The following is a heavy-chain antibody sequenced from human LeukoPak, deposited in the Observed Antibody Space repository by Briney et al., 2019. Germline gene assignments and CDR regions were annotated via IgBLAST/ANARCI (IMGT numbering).Heavy chain of an antibody. J-gene: IGHJ6*02. D-gene: IGHD4-17*01. CDR2: IYPDDSDT. CDR3: ARHNYGDYVKHYYYYGMDV. CDR1: EYRFTSYW. V-gene: IGHV5-51*01. Sequence: GESLKISCKGSEYRFTSYWIGWARQMPGKGLEWMGIIYPDDSDTRYSPSFQGQVTISVDKSISTAYLQWSSLKASDTAIYYCARHNYGDYVKHYYYYGMDVWGQGTTVTVSS.